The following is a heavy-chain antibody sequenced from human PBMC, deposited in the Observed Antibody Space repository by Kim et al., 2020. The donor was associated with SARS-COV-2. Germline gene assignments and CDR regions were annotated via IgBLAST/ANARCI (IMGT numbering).Heavy chain of an antibody. D-gene: IGHD2-21*02. CDR3: TRDLIGDHSDF. J-gene: IGHJ4*02. Sequence: SETLSLTCAVSGASISNNWWTWVRQPPGKGLEWVGEINDSVTTKYNPSLKSRVTISVDKSKNQFSLKLTSVTAADTAVYYCTRDLIGDHSDFWGQGILVTVSS. V-gene: IGHV4-4*02. CDR2: INDSVTT. CDR1: GASISNNW.